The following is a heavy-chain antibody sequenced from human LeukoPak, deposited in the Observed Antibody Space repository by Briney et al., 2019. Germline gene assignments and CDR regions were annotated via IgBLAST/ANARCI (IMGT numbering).Heavy chain of an antibody. CDR3: ARSIVVRGVMGNYFDP. D-gene: IGHD3-10*01. J-gene: IGHJ5*02. V-gene: IGHV1-2*02. CDR2: INPKSGGT. Sequence: ASVKVSCKASGYTFTGYFIHWVRQAPGQGLEWMGWINPKSGGTNYEQKFQDRVTMTRDTSIRTAYMELSRLRSDDTDVYYCARSIVVRGVMGNYFDPWGQGTLVTVSS. CDR1: GYTFTGYF.